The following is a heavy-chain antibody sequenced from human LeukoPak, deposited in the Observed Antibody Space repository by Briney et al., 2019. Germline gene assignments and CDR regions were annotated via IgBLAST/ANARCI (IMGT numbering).Heavy chain of an antibody. Sequence: GGSLRLSWAASGFTFSSYAMSWVRQAPGKGLEWVSAISGSGGSTYYADSVKGRFTISRDNSKNTLYLQMNSLRAEDTAVYYCAKNTITMVRGTPADYWGQGTLVTVSS. D-gene: IGHD3-10*01. CDR2: ISGSGGST. V-gene: IGHV3-23*01. CDR3: AKNTITMVRGTPADY. J-gene: IGHJ4*02. CDR1: GFTFSSYA.